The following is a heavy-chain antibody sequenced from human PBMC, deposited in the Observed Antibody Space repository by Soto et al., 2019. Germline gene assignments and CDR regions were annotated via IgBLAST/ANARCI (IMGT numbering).Heavy chain of an antibody. D-gene: IGHD2-2*01. CDR3: ARDGVGYCSSTSCPGDYYYYGMDV. CDR2: IYYSGST. J-gene: IGHJ6*02. Sequence: SETLSLTCTVSGGSISSGGYYWSWIRQHPGKGLEWIGYIYYSGSTYYNPSLKSRVTISVDTSKNQFSLKLSSVTAADTAVYYCARDGVGYCSSTSCPGDYYYYGMDVWGQGTTVTV. V-gene: IGHV4-31*03. CDR1: GGSISSGGYY.